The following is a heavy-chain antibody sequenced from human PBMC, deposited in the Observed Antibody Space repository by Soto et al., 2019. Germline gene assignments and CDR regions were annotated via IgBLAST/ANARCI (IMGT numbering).Heavy chain of an antibody. CDR3: AKDNDFWSGYWESYYYYYGMDV. D-gene: IGHD3-3*01. V-gene: IGHV3-23*01. CDR1: GFTFSSYA. CDR2: ISGSGGST. Sequence: GGSLRLSCAASGFTFSSYAMSWVRQAPGKGLEWVSAISGSGGSTYYADSVKGRFTISRDNSKNTLYLQMNSLRAEDTAVYYCAKDNDFWSGYWESYYYYYGMDVWGQGTTVTVSS. J-gene: IGHJ6*02.